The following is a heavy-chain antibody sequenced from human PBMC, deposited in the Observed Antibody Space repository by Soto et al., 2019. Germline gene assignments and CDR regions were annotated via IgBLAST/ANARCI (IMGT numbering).Heavy chain of an antibody. CDR2: TSYSGNS. J-gene: IGHJ4*01. Sequence: SETLSLTCTISGGSVSTYYWSWIRQPPGKELEWIGLTSYSGNSNYNPSLKSRVAMAVDTSRNQFSLTLSSGTAADTAVHYRSSEGVGPFDFWG. CDR3: SSEGVGPFDF. D-gene: IGHD3-3*01. CDR1: GGSVSTYY. V-gene: IGHV4-59*02.